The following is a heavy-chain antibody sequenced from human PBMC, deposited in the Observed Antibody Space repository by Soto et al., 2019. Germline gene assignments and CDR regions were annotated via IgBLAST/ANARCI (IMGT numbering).Heavy chain of an antibody. CDR3: ARDQMVRGEFYYYYYGMDV. V-gene: IGHV3-21*01. CDR1: GFTFSSYS. Sequence: PGGSLRLSCAASGFTFSSYSINWVRQAPGRGLEWVSSFTSSSYIYYADSVKGRFTISRDNAKNSLYLQMNSLRVEDTAVYYCARDQMVRGEFYYYYYGMDVWGQGTTVTVSS. J-gene: IGHJ6*02. CDR2: FTSSSYI. D-gene: IGHD3-10*01.